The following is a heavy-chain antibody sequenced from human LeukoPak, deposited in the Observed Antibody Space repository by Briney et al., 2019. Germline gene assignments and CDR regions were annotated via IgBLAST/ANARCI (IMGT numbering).Heavy chain of an antibody. CDR3: IRDRGYSSSSSDY. Sequence: SETLSLTCTVSGGSISSSSYYRGWIRQPPGKGLEWIGSIYYSGSTYYNPSLKSRVTISVDTSKNQFSLKLSSVTAADTAVYYCIRDRGYSSSSSDYWGQGTLVTVSS. CDR2: IYYSGST. V-gene: IGHV4-39*01. D-gene: IGHD6-6*01. CDR1: GGSISSSSYY. J-gene: IGHJ4*02.